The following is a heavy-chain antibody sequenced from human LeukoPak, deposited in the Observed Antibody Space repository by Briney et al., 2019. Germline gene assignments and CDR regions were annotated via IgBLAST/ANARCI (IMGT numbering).Heavy chain of an antibody. CDR3: ARGNLATGTDY. CDR1: GGSFSGCY. D-gene: IGHD3-10*01. Sequence: SETLSLTCAVYGGSFSGCYWSWIRQPPGKGLEWIGEINHSGSTNYNPSLKSRVTISVDTSKNQFSLKLSSVTAADTAVYYCARGNLATGTDYWGQGTLVTVSS. J-gene: IGHJ4*02. CDR2: INHSGST. V-gene: IGHV4-34*01.